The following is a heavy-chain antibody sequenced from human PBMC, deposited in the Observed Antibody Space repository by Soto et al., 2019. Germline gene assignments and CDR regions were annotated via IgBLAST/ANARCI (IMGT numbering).Heavy chain of an antibody. D-gene: IGHD2-2*01. CDR1: GFTFSSYG. CDR3: AKGSVVGADYSYGMDV. J-gene: IGHJ6*02. CDR2: VSGSGGSV. V-gene: IGHV3-23*01. Sequence: EVQLLESGGDLVQPGGSLTLSCAAAGFTFSSYGMSWVRQAPGKGLEWVSAVSGSGGSVYYADAVRGRFTIYRDNSKNTLYLQVNSLRAEDTAIYYCAKGSVVGADYSYGMDVWGQGTTVTVSS.